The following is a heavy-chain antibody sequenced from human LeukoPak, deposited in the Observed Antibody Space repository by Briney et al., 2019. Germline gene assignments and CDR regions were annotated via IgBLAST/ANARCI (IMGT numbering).Heavy chain of an antibody. V-gene: IGHV1-2*02. CDR3: ARDKWCSGCQMGDY. Sequence: GASVKVSCKASGYTFTSYGISWVRQAPGQGLEWMGWINPNSGATNYVQKFQGRVTMTRDTSISTAYMELNRLTSDDTAVYYCARDKWCSGCQMGDYWGQGTLVTVSS. CDR2: INPNSGAT. CDR1: GYTFTSYG. D-gene: IGHD2-15*01. J-gene: IGHJ4*02.